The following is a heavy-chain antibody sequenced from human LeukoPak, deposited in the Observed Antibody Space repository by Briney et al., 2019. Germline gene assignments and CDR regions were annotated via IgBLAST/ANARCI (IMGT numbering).Heavy chain of an antibody. CDR3: ARDERDYYDSSGYYFDY. Sequence: SVKVPCKASGYTFTGYYMHWVRQAPGQGLEWMGRIIPILGIANYAQKFQGRVTITADKSTSTAYMELSSLRSEDTAVYYCARDERDYYDSSGYYFDYWGQGTLVTVSS. V-gene: IGHV1-69*10. J-gene: IGHJ4*02. D-gene: IGHD3-22*01. CDR2: IIPILGIA. CDR1: GYTFTGYY.